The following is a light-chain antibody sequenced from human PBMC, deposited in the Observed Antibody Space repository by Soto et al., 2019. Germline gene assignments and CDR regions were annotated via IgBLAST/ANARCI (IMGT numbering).Light chain of an antibody. Sequence: EIVLTQSPGTLSSSPGERATLSCRASQSVTSNYLAWYQQKRGQAPRLLIWGASIRATDLPYRFSGGGSGRDFTLTISRLEAEDFAVYYCHQYGSSPGTFGQGTKVDIK. J-gene: IGKJ1*01. CDR2: GAS. CDR1: QSVTSNY. V-gene: IGKV3-20*01. CDR3: HQYGSSPGT.